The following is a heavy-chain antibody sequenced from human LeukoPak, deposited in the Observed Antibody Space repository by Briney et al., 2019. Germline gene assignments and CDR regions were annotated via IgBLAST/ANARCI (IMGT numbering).Heavy chain of an antibody. CDR2: IYPGDSDT. D-gene: IGHD3-3*01. V-gene: IGHV5-51*01. Sequence: GESLKISCKGSGYSFTSYWIGWVRQMPGKGLEWMGIIYPGDSDTRYSPSFQGQVTISADKSISTAYLQWSSLKASDTAVYYCARLLRYDFWSGYYASYAFDIWGQGTMVTVSS. CDR1: GYSFTSYW. J-gene: IGHJ3*02. CDR3: ARLLRYDFWSGYYASYAFDI.